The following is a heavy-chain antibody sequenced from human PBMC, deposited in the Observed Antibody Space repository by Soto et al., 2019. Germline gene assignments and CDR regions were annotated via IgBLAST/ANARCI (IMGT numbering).Heavy chain of an antibody. CDR2: IYHSGST. CDR1: GGSISSGGYS. CDR3: ARGTYCSGGSCHLGPWFDP. D-gene: IGHD2-15*01. Sequence: SETLSLTCAVSGGSISSGGYSWSWIRQPPGKGLEWIGYIYHSGSTYYNPSLKSRVTISVDRSKNQFSLKLSSVTAADTAVYYCARGTYCSGGSCHLGPWFDPWGQGTLVTVSS. V-gene: IGHV4-30-2*01. J-gene: IGHJ5*02.